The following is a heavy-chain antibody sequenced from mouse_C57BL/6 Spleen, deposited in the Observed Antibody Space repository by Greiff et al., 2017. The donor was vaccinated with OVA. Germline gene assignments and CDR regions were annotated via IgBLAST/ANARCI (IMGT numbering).Heavy chain of an antibody. CDR3: ARPLIYYDYPWVAY. D-gene: IGHD2-4*01. V-gene: IGHV5-17*01. CDR2: ISSGSSTI. J-gene: IGHJ3*01. CDR1: GFTFSDYG. Sequence: EVMLVESGGGLVKPGGSLKLSCAASGFTFSDYGMHWVRQAPEKGLEWVAYISSGSSTIYYAATVKGRFTISRDNAKNTLFLQMTSLRSEDTAMYYCARPLIYYDYPWVAYWGQGTLVTVSA.